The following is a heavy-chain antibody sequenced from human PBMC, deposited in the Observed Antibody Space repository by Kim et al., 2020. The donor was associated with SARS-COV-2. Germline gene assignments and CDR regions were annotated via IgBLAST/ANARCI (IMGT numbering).Heavy chain of an antibody. J-gene: IGHJ3*02. CDR3: ARAGVAYGGAFDI. D-gene: IGHD3-10*01. CDR1: GGSFSGYY. V-gene: IGHV4-34*01. CDR2: INHSGST. Sequence: SETLSLTCAVYGGSFSGYYWSWIRQPPGKGLEWIGEINHSGSTNYNPSLKSRVTISVDTSKNQFSLKLSSVTAADTAVYYCARAGVAYGGAFDIWGQGTMVTVSS.